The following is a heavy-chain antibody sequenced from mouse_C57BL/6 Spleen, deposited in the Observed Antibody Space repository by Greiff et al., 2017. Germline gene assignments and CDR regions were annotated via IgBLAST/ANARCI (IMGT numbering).Heavy chain of an antibody. CDR2: IHPNSGST. J-gene: IGHJ3*01. D-gene: IGHD2-5*01. Sequence: QVQLQQPGAELVKPGASVKLSCKASGYTFTSYWMHWVKQRPGQGLEWIGMIHPNSGSTNYNEKFKSKATLTVDKSSSTAYMQLSSLTSEDSAVYYCERERDSKAWFAYWGQGTLVTVSA. V-gene: IGHV1-64*01. CDR3: ERERDSKAWFAY. CDR1: GYTFTSYW.